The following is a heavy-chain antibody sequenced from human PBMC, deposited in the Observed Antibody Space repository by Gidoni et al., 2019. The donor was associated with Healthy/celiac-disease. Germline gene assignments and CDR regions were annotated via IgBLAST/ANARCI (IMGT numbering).Heavy chain of an antibody. Sequence: EVQLVESGGGLVKPGGSLRLSCAASGFTFSSYSLTWVRQALGKGLEWVSSISSSSSYIYYADSVKGRFTISRDNAKNSLYLQMNSLRAEDTAVYYCARDMYYYDSSGYYRYYYYGMDVWGQGTTVTVSS. V-gene: IGHV3-21*01. D-gene: IGHD3-22*01. CDR3: ARDMYYYDSSGYYRYYYYGMDV. CDR1: GFTFSSYS. CDR2: ISSSSSYI. J-gene: IGHJ6*02.